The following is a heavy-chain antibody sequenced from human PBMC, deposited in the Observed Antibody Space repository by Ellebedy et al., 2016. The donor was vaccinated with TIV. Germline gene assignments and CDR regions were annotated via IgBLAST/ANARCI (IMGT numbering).Heavy chain of an antibody. Sequence: GESLKISCKASGYSFTTSWISWVRQMPGKGLEWMGILCPGDSDTRYSPSFQGQVTISVDKSISTAYLQWSSLKASDTALYYCARPNWHNGFDIWGQGTMVTVSS. CDR2: LCPGDSDT. CDR3: ARPNWHNGFDI. D-gene: IGHD7-27*01. V-gene: IGHV5-51*01. J-gene: IGHJ3*02. CDR1: GYSFTTSW.